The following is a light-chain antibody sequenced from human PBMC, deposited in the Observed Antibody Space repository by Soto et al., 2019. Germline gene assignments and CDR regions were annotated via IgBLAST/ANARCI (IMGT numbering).Light chain of an antibody. CDR2: GAS. V-gene: IGKV3-20*01. CDR3: QPYGSSPPT. Sequence: EIVLTQSAGSLSLSPGERATLSYRASQSVSSSYLAWYQQKPGQAPRLLIYGASSRATGIPDRFSGSASGTDFTLTISRLEPEDFAVYYCQPYGSSPPTFGGGTKVEIK. J-gene: IGKJ4*01. CDR1: QSVSSSY.